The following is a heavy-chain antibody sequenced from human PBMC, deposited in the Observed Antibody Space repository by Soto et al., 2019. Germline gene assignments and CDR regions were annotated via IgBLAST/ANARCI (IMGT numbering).Heavy chain of an antibody. CDR3: ARDPRPQNYYDSSGYYPY. Sequence: QVQLVQSGAEVKKPGSSVKVSCKASGGTFSSYAISWVRQAPGQGLEWMGGIIPIFGTANYAQKFQGRVTITADESTSTAYMELSSLRSEDTAVYYCARDPRPQNYYDSSGYYPYWGQGTLVTVSS. CDR1: GGTFSSYA. V-gene: IGHV1-69*01. J-gene: IGHJ4*02. D-gene: IGHD3-22*01. CDR2: IIPIFGTA.